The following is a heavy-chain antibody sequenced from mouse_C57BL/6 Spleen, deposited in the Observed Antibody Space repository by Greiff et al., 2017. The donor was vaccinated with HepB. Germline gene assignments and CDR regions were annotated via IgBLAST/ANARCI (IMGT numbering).Heavy chain of an antibody. Sequence: QVQLQHPGAELVMPGASVKLSCKASGYTFTSYWMHWVKQRPGQGLEWIGEIDPSDSYTNYNQKFKGKSTVTVDKSSSTAYMQLSSLTSEDSAVYYCARGHSNAMDYWGQGTSVTVSS. CDR2: IDPSDSYT. J-gene: IGHJ4*01. D-gene: IGHD3-1*01. V-gene: IGHV1-69*01. CDR3: ARGHSNAMDY. CDR1: GYTFTSYW.